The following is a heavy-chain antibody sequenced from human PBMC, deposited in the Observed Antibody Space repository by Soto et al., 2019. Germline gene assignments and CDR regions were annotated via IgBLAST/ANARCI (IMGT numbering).Heavy chain of an antibody. Sequence: GASVKVSCKASQYTFTNYYLHWVRQAPGQRPEWMGWINNGGGTIYAQKFQGRLTMTRDASITTAYMELSRLSSDDTAFYYCATSSDWSPLLDYWGQGTLVTVSS. J-gene: IGHJ4*02. D-gene: IGHD6-19*01. CDR3: ATSSDWSPLLDY. V-gene: IGHV1-2*02. CDR2: INNGGGT. CDR1: QYTFTNYY.